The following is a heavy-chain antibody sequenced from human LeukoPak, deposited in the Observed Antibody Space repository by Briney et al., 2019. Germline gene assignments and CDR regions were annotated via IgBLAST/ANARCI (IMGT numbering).Heavy chain of an antibody. V-gene: IGHV4-59*08. D-gene: IGHD4-17*01. Sequence: SETLSLTCTVSGGSISSYYWSWIRQPPGKGPEWIGYIYYSGSTNYNPSLKSRVTISVDTSKNQFSLKLSSVTAADTAVYYCASHSETTRYYYYGMDVWGQGTTVTVSS. CDR1: GGSISSYY. J-gene: IGHJ6*02. CDR2: IYYSGST. CDR3: ASHSETTRYYYYGMDV.